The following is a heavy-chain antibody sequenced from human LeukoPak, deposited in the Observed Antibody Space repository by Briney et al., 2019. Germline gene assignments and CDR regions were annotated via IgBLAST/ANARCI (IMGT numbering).Heavy chain of an antibody. Sequence: SETLSLTCTVSGYSISSGYYWGWIRQPPGEGLEWIGSIYHSGSTYYNPSLKSRVTISVDTSKNQFSLKLSSVTAADTAVYYCARVVWFGEPTGPFDYWGQGTLVTVSS. CDR2: IYHSGST. D-gene: IGHD3-10*01. J-gene: IGHJ4*02. V-gene: IGHV4-38-2*02. CDR3: ARVVWFGEPTGPFDY. CDR1: GYSISSGYY.